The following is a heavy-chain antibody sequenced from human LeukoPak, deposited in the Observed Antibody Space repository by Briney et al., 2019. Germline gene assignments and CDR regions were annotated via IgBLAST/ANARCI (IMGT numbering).Heavy chain of an antibody. V-gene: IGHV4-4*07. CDR1: GVSISNDF. Sequence: PSETLSLTCTVSGVSISNDFWSWLRLPAGKGLEWIGRIYSSGSTTYNPSLKSRVTMSVHTSKNQFSLRLRSVTAADTAVYYCARLLFRKQLLVFEYWGQGTLVTVSS. J-gene: IGHJ4*02. CDR3: ARLLFRKQLLVFEY. D-gene: IGHD6-13*01. CDR2: IYSSGST.